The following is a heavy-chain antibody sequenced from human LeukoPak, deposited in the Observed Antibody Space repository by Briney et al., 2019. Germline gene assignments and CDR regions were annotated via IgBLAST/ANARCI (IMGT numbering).Heavy chain of an antibody. CDR2: IIPILGIA. V-gene: IGHV1-69*04. CDR3: ARDPHDYTGNSPMSH. J-gene: IGHJ4*02. CDR1: GDTFNKYA. D-gene: IGHD4-23*01. Sequence: ASVKVSCKASGDTFNKYAFNWVRQAPGQGLEWMGRIIPILGIANYAQKFQGRFTITADKPTTTAYMELTGLTSEDAAVYYCARDPHDYTGNSPMSHWGQGTLVTVSS.